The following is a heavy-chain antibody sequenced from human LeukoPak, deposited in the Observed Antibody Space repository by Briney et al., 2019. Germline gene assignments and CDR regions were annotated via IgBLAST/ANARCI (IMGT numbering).Heavy chain of an antibody. J-gene: IGHJ4*02. CDR1: GFTFSSYG. CDR3: AKAQGYCSGGSCFSGNPHFDY. Sequence: PGGSLRLSCAASGFTFSSYGMHWFRQAPGKGLEWVAVIWYDGSNKYYADSVKGRFTISRDNSKNTLYLQMNSLRAEDTAVYYCAKAQGYCSGGSCFSGNPHFDYWGQGTLVTVSS. D-gene: IGHD2-15*01. CDR2: IWYDGSNK. V-gene: IGHV3-33*06.